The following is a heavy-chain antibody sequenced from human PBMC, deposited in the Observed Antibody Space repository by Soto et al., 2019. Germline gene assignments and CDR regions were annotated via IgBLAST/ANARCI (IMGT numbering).Heavy chain of an antibody. Sequence: QVQLVQSGAEVKKPGSSVRVSCRSSGDTFSSYIVNWLRLAPGRGLEWMGRDIPVLTTTDYAQNFRGRVTISADRSTNTVYLDLSSLRSDDTAVYYCARRRYCGYDCYHKHYYGMDVWGQGSLVTVAS. CDR2: DIPVLTTT. CDR3: ARRRYCGYDCYHKHYYGMDV. CDR1: GDTFSSYI. V-gene: IGHV1-69*08. J-gene: IGHJ6*02. D-gene: IGHD2-21*02.